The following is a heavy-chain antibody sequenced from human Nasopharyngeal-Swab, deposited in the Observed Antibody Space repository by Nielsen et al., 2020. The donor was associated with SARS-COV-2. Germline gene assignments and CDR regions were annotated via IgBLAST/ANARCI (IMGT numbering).Heavy chain of an antibody. Sequence: SETLSLTCTVSGGSISYYYWTWIRQPPGKGLEWIGYIYYSGSIHYNPSPKSRVTISLDTSKNQFSLRLSSLTAADTAVYYCARGAEYSYGYYAFDIWGPGTMVTVSS. V-gene: IGHV4-59*13. J-gene: IGHJ3*02. D-gene: IGHD5-18*01. CDR3: ARGAEYSYGYYAFDI. CDR1: GGSISYYY. CDR2: IYYSGSI.